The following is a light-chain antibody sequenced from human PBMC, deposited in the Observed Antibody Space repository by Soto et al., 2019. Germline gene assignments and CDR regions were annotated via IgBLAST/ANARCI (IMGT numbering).Light chain of an antibody. CDR2: DAS. CDR3: QQYNSYPWT. V-gene: IGKV3-11*01. Sequence: EVVLTQSKATLSLSPGERATLSCRASQSVSSYLAWYQQKPGQAPRLLIYDASNRATGIPARFSGSGSGTDFTLTISSLQPDDFATYYCQQYNSYPWTFGQGTKV. CDR1: QSVSSY. J-gene: IGKJ1*01.